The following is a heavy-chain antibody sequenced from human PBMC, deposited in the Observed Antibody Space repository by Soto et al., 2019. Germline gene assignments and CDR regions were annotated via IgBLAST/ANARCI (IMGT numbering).Heavy chain of an antibody. D-gene: IGHD2-15*01. CDR3: ASSEVTQSWDY. CDR2: IKEDGSAK. CDR1: GFTFNFYW. J-gene: IGHJ4*02. V-gene: IGHV3-7*02. Sequence: GSLSLSCAASGFTFNFYWMSWVRQAPGRGLEGVANIKEDGSAKYYLDSVKGRLTVSSDNGRNSLYLHMSGLRVEDTAVYYCASSEVTQSWDYWGQGTLVTVSS.